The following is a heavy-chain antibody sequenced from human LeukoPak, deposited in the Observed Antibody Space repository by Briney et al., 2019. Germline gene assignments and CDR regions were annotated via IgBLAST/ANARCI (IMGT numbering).Heavy chain of an antibody. D-gene: IGHD5-12*01. J-gene: IGHJ3*02. V-gene: IGHV4-39*01. CDR3: ASLVGKWLRFRVRNDAFDI. CDR1: GGSISSSGYY. Sequence: PSETLSLTCTVSGGSISSSGYYWGWIRQPPGKGLEWIGSIYYSGTTYYNPSLKSRVTISVDTSKNQFSLKLSSVTAADTAVYYCASLVGKWLRFRVRNDAFDIWGQGTMVTVSS. CDR2: IYYSGTT.